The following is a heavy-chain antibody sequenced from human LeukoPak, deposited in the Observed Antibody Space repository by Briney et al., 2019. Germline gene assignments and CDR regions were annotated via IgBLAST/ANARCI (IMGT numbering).Heavy chain of an antibody. CDR1: GGTFSSYA. Sequence: GASVKVSCKASGGTFSSYAISWVRQAPGQGLEWMGRIIPILGIANYAQKFQGRVTITADKSTSTAYMELSSLTSEDTAVFYCAADGPADLFDGSEDPPRDAFEIWGQGTMVTVSS. V-gene: IGHV1-69*04. CDR3: AADGPADLFDGSEDPPRDAFEI. CDR2: IIPILGIA. J-gene: IGHJ3*02. D-gene: IGHD3-22*01.